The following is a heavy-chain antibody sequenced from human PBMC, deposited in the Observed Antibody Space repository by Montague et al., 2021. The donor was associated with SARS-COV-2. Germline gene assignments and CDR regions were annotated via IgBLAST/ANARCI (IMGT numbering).Heavy chain of an antibody. Sequence: SETLSLTCAVSGGSFSGFYCSWVRQRPPDGMEWIGEINLCGSINYNPSPKRRVTILVDSSKNQFSLKLTSVTVADTAVYYCARGQQGVNMVVVVIGFYYSMDVWGKGTAVTVSS. CDR3: ARGQQGVNMVVVVIGFYYSMDV. CDR2: INLCGSI. D-gene: IGHD3-22*01. V-gene: IGHV4-34*01. J-gene: IGHJ6*03. CDR1: GGSFSGFY.